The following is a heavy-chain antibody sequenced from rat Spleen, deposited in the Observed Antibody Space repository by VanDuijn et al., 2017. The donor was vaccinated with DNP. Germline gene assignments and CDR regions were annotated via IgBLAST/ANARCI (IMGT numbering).Heavy chain of an antibody. CDR1: GFTFSDYY. CDR3: ATRPGKDFDY. CDR2: ISTGGGNT. D-gene: IGHD5-1*01. Sequence: EVQLVESGGDLVQPGRSLKLSCAASGFTFSDYYMAWVRQAPTKGLEWVAAISTGGGNTYYRDSVKGRFTISRDNAKSTLSRQMNSLRSEDKATYYGATRPGKDFDYWGQGVMVTVSS. J-gene: IGHJ2*01. V-gene: IGHV5-25*01.